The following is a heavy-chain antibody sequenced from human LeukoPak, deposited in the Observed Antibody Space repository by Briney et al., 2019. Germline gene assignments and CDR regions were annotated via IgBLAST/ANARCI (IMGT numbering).Heavy chain of an antibody. CDR1: GYTFTGYY. D-gene: IGHD6-19*01. CDR2: INPNSGGT. CDR3: ARSPSGWYYFDY. V-gene: IGHV1-2*02. Sequence: ASVKVSCKASGYTFTGYYMHWVRQAPGQGLEWMGWINPNSGGTNYAQKFQGRVTMTRDTSTSTAYMELSRLRSDDTAVYYCARSPSGWYYFDYWGQGTLVTVSS. J-gene: IGHJ4*02.